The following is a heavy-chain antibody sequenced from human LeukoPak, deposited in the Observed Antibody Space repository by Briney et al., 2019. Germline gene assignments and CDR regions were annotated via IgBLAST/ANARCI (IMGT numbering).Heavy chain of an antibody. CDR3: AKVRRIGYSSGWYYFDY. CDR2: ISSSSSHT. Sequence: GGSLRLSCAASGFSFNTYSMTWVRQAPGKGLEWVACISSSSSHTYYRKSVKGWFTISRDNAENSVYLQMNSLRAEDTAVYYCAKVRRIGYSSGWYYFDYWGQGTLVTVSS. J-gene: IGHJ4*02. CDR1: GFSFNTYS. V-gene: IGHV3-21*01. D-gene: IGHD6-19*01.